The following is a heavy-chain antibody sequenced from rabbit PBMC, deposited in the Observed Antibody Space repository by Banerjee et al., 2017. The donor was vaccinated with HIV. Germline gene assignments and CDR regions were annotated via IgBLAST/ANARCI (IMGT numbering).Heavy chain of an antibody. V-gene: IGHV1S45*01. CDR1: GIDLSSDYY. D-gene: IGHD4-2*01. CDR3: ARGYAGANGWGYPYFNL. CDR2: IYTSSGNT. Sequence: QEQMEESGGDLVKPGASLTLTCKASGIDLSSDYYICWVRQAPGKGPELIACIYTSSGNTYYASWAKGRFTISKTSSTTVTLQMTSLTAADTATYFCARGYAGANGWGYPYFNLWGPGTLVTVS. J-gene: IGHJ4*01.